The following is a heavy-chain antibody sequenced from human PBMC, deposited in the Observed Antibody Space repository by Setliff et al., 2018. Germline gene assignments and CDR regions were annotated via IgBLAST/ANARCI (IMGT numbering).Heavy chain of an antibody. V-gene: IGHV4-38-2*01. CDR1: GFSISSGYY. J-gene: IGHJ5*02. Sequence: SETLSLTCAVSGFSISSGYYWGWIRQPPGKGLEWIVNIHHSGKAYYNLSLKSRVTMSVDTSKNHVSLKLSAVTAADTAVYYCARAHTWSLPNDNSGYPGWFDPWGQGTLVTVSS. D-gene: IGHD3-22*01. CDR2: IHHSGKA. CDR3: ARAHTWSLPNDNSGYPGWFDP.